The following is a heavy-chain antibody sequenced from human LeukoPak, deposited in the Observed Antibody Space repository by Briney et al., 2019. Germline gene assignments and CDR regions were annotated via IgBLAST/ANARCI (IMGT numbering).Heavy chain of an antibody. CDR3: ASPAAKGTDAFDI. J-gene: IGHJ3*02. D-gene: IGHD2-2*01. V-gene: IGHV1-2*02. CDR1: GYTFTGYY. CDR2: INPNSGGT. Sequence: ASVKVSCKASGYTFTGYYMHWVRQAPRQGLEWMGWINPNSGGTNYAQKFQGRVTMTRDTSISTAYMELSRLRSDDTAVYYCASPAAKGTDAFDIWGQGTMVTVSS.